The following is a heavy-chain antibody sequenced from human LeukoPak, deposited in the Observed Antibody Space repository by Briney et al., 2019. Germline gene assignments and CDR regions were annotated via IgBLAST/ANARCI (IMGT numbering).Heavy chain of an antibody. V-gene: IGHV4-39*01. CDR1: GGSVSSSNYY. J-gene: IGHJ4*02. D-gene: IGHD6-19*01. CDR3: TIKQWVMYYFHY. CDR2: IYYSGST. Sequence: SETLSLTCIVSGGSVSSSNYYWGWIRQPPGKGLEWIGSIYYSGSTYYNPSLKSRVTISVDTSKNQFSLKLSSVTAADTALYYCTIKQWVMYYFHYWGQGALVTVSS.